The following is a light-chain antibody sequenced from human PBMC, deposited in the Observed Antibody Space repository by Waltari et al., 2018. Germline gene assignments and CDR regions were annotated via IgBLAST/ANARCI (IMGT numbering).Light chain of an antibody. V-gene: IGKV1-5*03. CDR2: KAS. CDR3: QEYVDDLWT. J-gene: IGKJ1*01. Sequence: DILMTQSPPTLSASMGDRVTITCRASRDISTKLAWYQQKPGRAPKQLIYKASSLESGVPARFSGSGSETEFTLTISTLQPDDFATYYCQEYVDDLWTFGQGTKVEIK. CDR1: RDISTK.